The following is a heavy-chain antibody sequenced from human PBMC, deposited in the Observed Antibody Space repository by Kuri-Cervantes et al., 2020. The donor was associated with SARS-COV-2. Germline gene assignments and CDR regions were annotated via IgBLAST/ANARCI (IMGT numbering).Heavy chain of an antibody. Sequence: KISCKASGGTFSSYAISWVRQAPGQGLEWMGGIIPIFGTANYAQKFQGRVTITADESTSTAYMELSSLRSEDTAVYYCARKSYYYGSGSYYGSRPYYYYGMDVWGQGTTVTVSS. D-gene: IGHD3-10*01. V-gene: IGHV1-69*01. CDR1: GGTFSSYA. CDR3: ARKSYYYGSGSYYGSRPYYYYGMDV. CDR2: IIPIFGTA. J-gene: IGHJ6*02.